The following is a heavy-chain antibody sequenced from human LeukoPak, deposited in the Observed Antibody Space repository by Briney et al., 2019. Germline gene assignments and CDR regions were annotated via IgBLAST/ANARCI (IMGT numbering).Heavy chain of an antibody. CDR3: ARLPTDYMDV. J-gene: IGHJ6*03. V-gene: IGHV4-38-2*02. CDR1: GYSISSGYY. CDR2: IYHSGST. Sequence: SETLSLTCTVSGYSISSGYYWGWIRQPPGKGLEWIGSIYHSGSTYYNPSLKSRVTISVDTSKNQFSLKLSSVTAADTAVYYCARLPTDYMDVWGKGTTVTVSS.